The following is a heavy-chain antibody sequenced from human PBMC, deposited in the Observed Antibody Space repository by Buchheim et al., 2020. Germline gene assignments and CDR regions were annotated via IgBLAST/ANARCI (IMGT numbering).Heavy chain of an antibody. CDR2: IKSDGSDT. CDR1: GFTFSTYW. V-gene: IGHV3-74*01. Sequence: EVQLVESGGDLVQPGGSLRLSCAASGFTFSTYWMQWVRQAPGKGLVWVSRIKSDGSDTTYADSVKGRFTISRDNAKNTLYLQMNSLRAEDTAVYYCTTGALAKSWGQGTL. J-gene: IGHJ4*02. CDR3: TTGALAKS.